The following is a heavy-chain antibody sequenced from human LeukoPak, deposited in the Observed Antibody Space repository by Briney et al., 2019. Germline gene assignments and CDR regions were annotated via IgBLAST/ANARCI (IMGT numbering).Heavy chain of an antibody. Sequence: PGRSLRLSCAASGFTFSSYGMHWVRQAPGKGLEWVAVISYDGSNKYYADSVKGRFTISRDNSKNTLYLQMNSLRAEDTAVYYCAKVEPDYWGQGTLVTVSS. CDR2: ISYDGSNK. J-gene: IGHJ4*02. CDR3: AKVEPDY. CDR1: GFTFSSYG. V-gene: IGHV3-30*18. D-gene: IGHD1-1*01.